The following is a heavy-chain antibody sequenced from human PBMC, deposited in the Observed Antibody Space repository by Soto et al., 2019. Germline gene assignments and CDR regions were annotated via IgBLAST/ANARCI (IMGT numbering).Heavy chain of an antibody. J-gene: IGHJ3*02. Sequence: GGSLRLSCAASGFTFSSYAMSWVRQAPGKGLEWVSAISGSGGSTYYADSVKGRFTIARDNSKNTLYLQMNSLGAEDTAVYYCARERIRGNAFDIWGQGTMVTVSS. V-gene: IGHV3-23*01. CDR2: ISGSGGST. CDR3: ARERIRGNAFDI. CDR1: GFTFSSYA. D-gene: IGHD3-10*01.